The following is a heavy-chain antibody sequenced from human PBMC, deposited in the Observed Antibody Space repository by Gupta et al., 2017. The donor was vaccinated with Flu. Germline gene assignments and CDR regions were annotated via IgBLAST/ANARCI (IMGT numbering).Heavy chain of an antibody. J-gene: IGHJ4*02. CDR1: GYTFTSYD. Sequence: QVQLVQSGAEVKKPGASVKVSCKASGYTFTSYDINWVRQATGQGLEWMGWMNPNTGNTGYAQKFQGRVTMTRNTSIGAAYMELSSLRSEDTAVYYCARDVRGSSGWYPDYWGQGTLVTVSS. V-gene: IGHV1-8*01. CDR3: ARDVRGSSGWYPDY. CDR2: MNPNTGNT. D-gene: IGHD6-19*01.